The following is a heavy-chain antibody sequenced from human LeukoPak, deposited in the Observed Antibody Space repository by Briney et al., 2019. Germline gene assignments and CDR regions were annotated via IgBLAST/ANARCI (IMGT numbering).Heavy chain of an antibody. CDR3: ARERTPGSGYGVDY. D-gene: IGHD6-25*01. V-gene: IGHV1-2*02. CDR2: INPNSGGT. CDR1: GYTFTGNY. J-gene: IGHJ4*02. Sequence: ASVKVSCKASGYTFTGNYMHWERQAPGQGLEWMGWINPNSGGTNYAQKFQGRVTVTRDTSISTAYMELSRLRSDDTAVYYCARERTPGSGYGVDYWGQGTVVTVSS.